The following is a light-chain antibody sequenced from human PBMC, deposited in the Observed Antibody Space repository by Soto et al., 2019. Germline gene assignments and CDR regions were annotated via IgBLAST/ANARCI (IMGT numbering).Light chain of an antibody. V-gene: IGKV3-20*01. Sequence: EIVLTQSPGTLSLSPGERATLSCRASQSVSTTYLAWYQQKPGQAPRLLSYSASRRATGIPDRFSGSGSGTDFTLTISRLEPEDFAVYYCQQFGGSPPMYTFGQGTKLEIK. J-gene: IGKJ2*01. CDR3: QQFGGSPPMYT. CDR2: SAS. CDR1: QSVSTTY.